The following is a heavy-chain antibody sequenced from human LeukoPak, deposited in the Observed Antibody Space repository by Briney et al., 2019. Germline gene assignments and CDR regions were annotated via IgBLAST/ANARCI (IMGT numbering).Heavy chain of an antibody. CDR2: IYPGDSDT. CDR3: ASRMVRGVIISWFVP. Sequence: GESLKISCKGSGYRFTNYWIGWVRQMPGKGLEWMGIIYPGDSDTRYSPSFQGQVTISADKSITTAYLQWSSLKASDTAMYYYASRMVRGVIISWFVPWGQGTLVTVSS. CDR1: GYRFTNYW. D-gene: IGHD3-10*01. V-gene: IGHV5-51*01. J-gene: IGHJ5*02.